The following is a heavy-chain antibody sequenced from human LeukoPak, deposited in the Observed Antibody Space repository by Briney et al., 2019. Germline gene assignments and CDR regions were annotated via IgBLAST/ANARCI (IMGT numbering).Heavy chain of an antibody. V-gene: IGHV3-23*01. CDR3: AKGSYGSRPYYFDY. Sequence: GSLRLSCAASGFTFSSYTMIWVRPSPGKGLEWVSAITGSGDDTYHADSVKGRFTISRDNSKNTLYLQMSSLRAEDTALYYCAKGSYGSRPYYFDYWGQGTLVTVSS. J-gene: IGHJ4*02. CDR2: ITGSGDDT. CDR1: GFTFSSYT. D-gene: IGHD3-16*01.